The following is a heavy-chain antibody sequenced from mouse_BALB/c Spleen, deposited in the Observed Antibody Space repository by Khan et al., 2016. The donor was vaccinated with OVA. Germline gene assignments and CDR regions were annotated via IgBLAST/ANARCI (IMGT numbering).Heavy chain of an antibody. CDR3: AKPAYDGFFDY. CDR1: GYTFTDYA. CDR2: ISTYSGNT. J-gene: IGHJ2*01. Sequence: QVQLQQPGPELVRPGVSVKISCKGSGYTFTDYAMYWVKQSHAKSLEWIGLISTYSGNTNYNQKFKGKATMTVDKSSSTAYMVLARLTSEDSAIYYCAKPAYDGFFDYWGQGTALTVSS. V-gene: IGHV1S137*01. D-gene: IGHD2-3*01.